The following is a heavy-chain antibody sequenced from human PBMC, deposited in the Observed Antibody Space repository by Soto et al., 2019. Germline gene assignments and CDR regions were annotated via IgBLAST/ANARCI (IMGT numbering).Heavy chain of an antibody. CDR1: GFTFSSYA. D-gene: IGHD2-21*01. J-gene: IGHJ4*02. Sequence: PGGSLRLSCAASGFTFSSYAMSWVRQAPGKGLEWVSAISGSGGSTYYADSVKGRFTISRDNSKNTLYLQMNSLRAEDTAVYYCAKGLAYCGGDCYYYFDYWGQGTLVTVSS. CDR2: ISGSGGST. CDR3: AKGLAYCGGDCYYYFDY. V-gene: IGHV3-23*01.